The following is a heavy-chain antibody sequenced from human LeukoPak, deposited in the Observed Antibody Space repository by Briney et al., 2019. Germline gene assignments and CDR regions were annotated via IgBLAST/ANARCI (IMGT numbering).Heavy chain of an antibody. CDR2: ISYDGSNE. D-gene: IGHD6-19*01. CDR3: AKGGLAVAFDY. CDR1: GFTFSTYA. V-gene: IGHV3-30-3*01. Sequence: QPGRSLRLSCADSGFTFSTYAMHWVRQAPGKGLEWVAVISYDGSNEYYADSVKGQFTISRDNSKNTLYLQMNSLGAEDTAVYYCAKGGLAVAFDYWGQGTLVTVSP. J-gene: IGHJ4*02.